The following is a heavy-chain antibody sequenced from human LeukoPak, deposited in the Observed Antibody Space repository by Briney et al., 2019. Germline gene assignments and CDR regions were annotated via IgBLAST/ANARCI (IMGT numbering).Heavy chain of an antibody. J-gene: IGHJ4*02. Sequence: GASVKVSRKASGYTFSTYGISWVRQAPGQGLEWMGWITTYNGNTNYAQNLQGRVTMTTDTSTSTAYMELRSLGSDDTAVYYCARVWTAYSSDNWGQGSLVTVSS. D-gene: IGHD5-18*01. CDR3: ARVWTAYSSDN. V-gene: IGHV1-18*01. CDR1: GYTFSTYG. CDR2: ITTYNGNT.